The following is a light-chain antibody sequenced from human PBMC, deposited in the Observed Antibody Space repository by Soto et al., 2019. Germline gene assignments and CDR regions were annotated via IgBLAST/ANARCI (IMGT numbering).Light chain of an antibody. V-gene: IGLV1-40*01. CDR2: GNS. CDR1: SSNIGAGYD. Sequence: QSVLTQPPPVSGAPGQRITISCTGSSSNIGAGYDVQWYQQLPGTAPKLLIYGNSHRPSGVPDRFSGSKSGTSASLAITGLQTEDEADYYCQSYDSSLSALYVLGTGTKVTVL. J-gene: IGLJ1*01. CDR3: QSYDSSLSALYV.